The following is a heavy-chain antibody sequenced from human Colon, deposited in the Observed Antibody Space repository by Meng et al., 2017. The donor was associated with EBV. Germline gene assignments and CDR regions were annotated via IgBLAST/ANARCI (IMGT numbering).Heavy chain of an antibody. D-gene: IGHD2-21*02. Sequence: VQLQESGPGLVKPSGPLSLTCAASGGSLSSRNWWSWVRQPPGKGLEWIGEIYHSGSTNYNPSLKSRVTISVDESKNQFSLRLSSVTAADTAVYYCARVGAYCGGDCYHPRWGQGTLVTVSS. CDR3: ARVGAYCGGDCYHPR. J-gene: IGHJ4*02. CDR2: IYHSGST. V-gene: IGHV4-4*02. CDR1: GGSLSSRNW.